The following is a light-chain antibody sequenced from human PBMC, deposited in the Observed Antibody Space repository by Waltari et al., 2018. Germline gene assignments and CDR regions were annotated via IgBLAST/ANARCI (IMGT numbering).Light chain of an antibody. Sequence: SYEVSQPPSMSVSPGQTASIPCIGDGLGEKYASGYQQKPGHSPLLVIYKDDKRPFGVPERFSGSNSGNTATLTISGTQAVDEADYYCQAWDNSVVVFGGGTKLTVL. CDR1: GLGEKY. CDR2: KDD. J-gene: IGLJ2*01. CDR3: QAWDNSVVV. V-gene: IGLV3-1*01.